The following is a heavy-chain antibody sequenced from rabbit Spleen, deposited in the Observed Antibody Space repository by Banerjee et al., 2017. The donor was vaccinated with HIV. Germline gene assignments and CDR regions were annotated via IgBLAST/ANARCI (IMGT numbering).Heavy chain of an antibody. J-gene: IGHJ6*01. V-gene: IGHV1S7*01. CDR1: GFTISGYW. CDR3: ARDPGAGTTYYDL. D-gene: IGHD8-1*01. Sequence: QLEESGGRLVQPGGSLTLSCKAFGFTISGYWMNWVRQAPGKGLEWIGIIYPITETTYYANWVNGRFTISSDNAQNTVDLQMNSLTAADTATYFCARDPGAGTTYYDLWGPGTLVTVS. CDR2: IYPITETT.